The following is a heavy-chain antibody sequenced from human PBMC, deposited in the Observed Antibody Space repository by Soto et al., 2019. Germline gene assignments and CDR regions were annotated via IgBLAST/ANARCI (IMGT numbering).Heavy chain of an antibody. J-gene: IGHJ3*02. D-gene: IGHD3-3*02. CDR2: VYYGGAIFYSGNI. Sequence: AETLSLTCTVSGDSISSSNSHWGWTRQPPGKGLEYIGSVYYGGAIFYSGNIYYNPSLKSRVTISVDTSKNQFSLRLSSVTAADTGVYYCVRYDRINMKPYSPEGFHIWGQGTMLTVSS. V-gene: IGHV4-39*01. CDR3: VRYDRINMKPYSPEGFHI. CDR1: GDSISSSNSH.